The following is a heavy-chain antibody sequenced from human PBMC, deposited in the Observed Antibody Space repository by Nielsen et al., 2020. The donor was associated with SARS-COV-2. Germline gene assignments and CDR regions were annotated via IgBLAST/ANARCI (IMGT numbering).Heavy chain of an antibody. CDR2: VNSDSGNT. Sequence: ASVKVSCKASGYTFTAYAIHWVRQDPGQRLEWMGWVNSDSGNTKYSQKFRGRVTITRDTSASTAYMELSGLSSEDTAVYYCARSRGCSATSCFFDYWGRGALVTVSS. CDR3: ARSRGCSATSCFFDY. CDR1: GYTFTAYA. V-gene: IGHV1-3*04. D-gene: IGHD2-2*01. J-gene: IGHJ4*02.